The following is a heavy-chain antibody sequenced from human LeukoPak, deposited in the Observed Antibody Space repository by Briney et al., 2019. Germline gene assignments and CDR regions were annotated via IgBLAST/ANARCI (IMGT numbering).Heavy chain of an antibody. D-gene: IGHD2-2*01. Sequence: PSQTLSLTCTVSGGSISSGGYYWSWIRQHPGKGLEWIGYIYYSGSTNYNPSLKSRVTISVDTSKNQFSLKLSSVTAADTAVYYCARGRGVVVPAAYYMDVWGKGTTVTVSS. CDR2: IYYSGST. V-gene: IGHV4-61*08. J-gene: IGHJ6*03. CDR1: GGSISSGGYY. CDR3: ARGRGVVVPAAYYMDV.